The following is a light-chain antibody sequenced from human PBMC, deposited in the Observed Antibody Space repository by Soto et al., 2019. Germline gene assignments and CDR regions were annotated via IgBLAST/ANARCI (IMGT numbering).Light chain of an antibody. CDR1: QSTSSY. V-gene: IGKV1-39*01. CDR3: QQSYNTPRT. J-gene: IGKJ1*01. CDR2: AAS. Sequence: DIQMTQSPSSLSASVGDRVTITCRASQSTSSYLNWYQQKPGKAPKLLIYAASNMQSGVPSKFSGSGSATDFTRTISSLQPEDFATYYCQQSYNTPRTFGEGTKVEFK.